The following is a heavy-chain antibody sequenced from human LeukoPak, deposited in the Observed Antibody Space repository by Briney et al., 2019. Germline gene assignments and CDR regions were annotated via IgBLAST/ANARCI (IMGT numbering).Heavy chain of an antibody. D-gene: IGHD3-9*01. CDR3: ARGRGAGFDLLAY. CDR2: ISGSGGST. Sequence: GGSLRLSCAASGFTFSSYAMSWVRQAPGKGLEWVSAISGSGGSTYYADSVKGRFTISRDNARNSLYLQMNSLRPEDSAVYYCARGRGAGFDLLAYWGQGTLVTVSS. V-gene: IGHV3-23*01. J-gene: IGHJ4*02. CDR1: GFTFSSYA.